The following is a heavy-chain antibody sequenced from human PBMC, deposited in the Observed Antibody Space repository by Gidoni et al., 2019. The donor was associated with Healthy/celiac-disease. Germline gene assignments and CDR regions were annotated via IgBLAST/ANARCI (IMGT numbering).Heavy chain of an antibody. CDR1: GFTFSSYE. CDR2: ISSSGSTI. Sequence: EVQLVESGGGLVQPGGSLRLSCAASGFTFSSYEMNWVRQAPGKGLEWVSYISSSGSTIYYADSVKGRFTISRDNAKNSLYLQMNSLRAEDTAVYYCARASSVAESDAFDIWGQGTMVTVSS. D-gene: IGHD6-19*01. V-gene: IGHV3-48*03. CDR3: ARASSVAESDAFDI. J-gene: IGHJ3*02.